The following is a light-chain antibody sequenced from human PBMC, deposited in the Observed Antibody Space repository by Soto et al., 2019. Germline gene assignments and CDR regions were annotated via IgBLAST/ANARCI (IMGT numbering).Light chain of an antibody. Sequence: ETVLTQSPGTVSLSPGESATLSCRASQSVAKSYLAWFQHKPGQALRLLIHDASSRATGIPDRFSGSGSGTDFTLTVSRLEPEDFAVYYCHQYADSPLTFGGGTKVDIK. CDR3: HQYADSPLT. J-gene: IGKJ4*01. CDR2: DAS. CDR1: QSVAKSY. V-gene: IGKV3-20*01.